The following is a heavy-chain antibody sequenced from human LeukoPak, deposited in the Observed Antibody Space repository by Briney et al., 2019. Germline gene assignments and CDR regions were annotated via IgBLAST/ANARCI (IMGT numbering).Heavy chain of an antibody. CDR1: GFTFSSYG. V-gene: IGHV3-30*03. CDR3: ARGLYNWNDGYYFDY. J-gene: IGHJ4*02. D-gene: IGHD1-1*01. Sequence: PGRSLRLSCAASGFTFSSYGMHWVRQAPGKGLEWVAVISYDGSNKYYADSVKGRFTISRDNSKNTLYLQMNSLRAEDTAVYYCARGLYNWNDGYYFDYWGQGTLVTVSS. CDR2: ISYDGSNK.